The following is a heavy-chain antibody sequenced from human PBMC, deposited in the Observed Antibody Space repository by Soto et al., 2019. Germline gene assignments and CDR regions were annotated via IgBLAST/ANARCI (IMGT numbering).Heavy chain of an antibody. CDR2: IIPIFGTA. D-gene: IGHD6-19*01. V-gene: IGHV1-69*13. J-gene: IGHJ6*02. Sequence: EASVKVSCKASGGTFSSYAISWVRQAPGQGLEWMGGIIPIFGTANYAQKFQGRVTITADESTSTAYMELSSLRSEDTAVYYCATSYSSGWGGRYYYGMDVWGQGTTVTVSS. CDR1: GGTFSSYA. CDR3: ATSYSSGWGGRYYYGMDV.